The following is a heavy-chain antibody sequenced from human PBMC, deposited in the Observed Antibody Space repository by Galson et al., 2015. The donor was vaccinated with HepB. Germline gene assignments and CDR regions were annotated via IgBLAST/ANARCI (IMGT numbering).Heavy chain of an antibody. J-gene: IGHJ4*02. V-gene: IGHV1-58*01. D-gene: IGHD2-2*01. CDR2: IVVGSGNT. CDR1: GFTFTSSA. CDR3: AADPEDIVVVPAAIW. Sequence: SVKVSCKASGFTFTSSAVQWVRQARGQRLEWIGWIVVGSGNTNYAQKFQERVTITRDMSTSTAYMELSSLRSEDTAVYYCAADPEDIVVVPAAIWWGQGTLVTVSS.